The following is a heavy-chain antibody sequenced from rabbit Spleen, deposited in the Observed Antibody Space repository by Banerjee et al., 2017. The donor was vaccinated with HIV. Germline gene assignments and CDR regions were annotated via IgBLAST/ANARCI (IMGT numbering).Heavy chain of an antibody. CDR3: ARDTASSFSSYGMDL. J-gene: IGHJ6*01. D-gene: IGHD6-1*01. Sequence: QSLEESGGDLVKPGASLTLTCTASGVSFSSAYYMCWVRQAPGKGLEWIGCIYTGSSGATYYANWAKGRFTISKTSSTTVTLQVTSLTAADTATYFCARDTASSFSSYGMDLWGPGTLVTVS. CDR2: IYTGSSGAT. CDR1: GVSFSSAYY. V-gene: IGHV1S40*01.